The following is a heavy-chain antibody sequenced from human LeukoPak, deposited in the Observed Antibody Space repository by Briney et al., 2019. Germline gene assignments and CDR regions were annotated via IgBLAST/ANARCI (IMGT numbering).Heavy chain of an antibody. CDR3: ARETSLAGFASGLGFNY. CDR2: IYGSGYT. J-gene: IGHJ4*02. V-gene: IGHV4-59*01. Sequence: KPSETLSLTCTVSGGSISGWYWSWIRQPPGKGLEWLGYIYGSGYTNYNPSLKSRVTMSIDTSKNHFSLKLTSVTAADTATYYCARETSLAGFASGLGFNYWGQGILVTVSS. D-gene: IGHD6-19*01. CDR1: GGSISGWY.